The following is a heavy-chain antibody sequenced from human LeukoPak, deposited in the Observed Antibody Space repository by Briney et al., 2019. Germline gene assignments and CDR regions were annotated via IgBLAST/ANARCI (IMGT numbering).Heavy chain of an antibody. CDR3: ARDSGVRYNYYYYMDV. J-gene: IGHJ6*03. CDR1: GYTFTSYG. CDR2: ISAYNGNT. D-gene: IGHD3-10*01. Sequence: GASVKVSCKASGYTFTSYGISWVRQAPGQGLEWMGWISAYNGNTNYAQKLQGRVTMTTDTSTSTAYMELRSLRSDDTAVYYCARDSGVRYNYYYYMDVWGKGTTVTVSS. V-gene: IGHV1-18*01.